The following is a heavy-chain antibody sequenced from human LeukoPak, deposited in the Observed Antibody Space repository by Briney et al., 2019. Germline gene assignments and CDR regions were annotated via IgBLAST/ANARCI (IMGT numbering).Heavy chain of an antibody. Sequence: SQTLSLTCTVSGGSISSGDYYWSWIRPPPGKGLEWIGYLYYSGSTYYNPSLKSRVTISVDTSKNQFSLKLSSVTAADTAVYYCASGTGYWYFDLWGRGTLVTVSS. CDR1: GGSISSGDYY. V-gene: IGHV4-30-4*01. CDR3: ASGTGYWYFDL. CDR2: LYYSGST. J-gene: IGHJ2*01. D-gene: IGHD1-14*01.